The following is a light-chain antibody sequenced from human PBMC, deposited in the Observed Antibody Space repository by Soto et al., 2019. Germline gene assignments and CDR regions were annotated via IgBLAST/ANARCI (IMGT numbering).Light chain of an antibody. V-gene: IGKV3D-20*02. CDR1: QSVSSSY. CDR2: GAS. CDR3: QQRSNWLTWT. Sequence: EIVLTQSPGTLSLSPGEIATLSFSASQSVSSSYLAWYQQKPGQAPRLLIYGASSRATGIPDRFSGSGSGTDFTLTISSLEPEDFAVYYCQQRSNWLTWTFGQGTKVDIK. J-gene: IGKJ1*01.